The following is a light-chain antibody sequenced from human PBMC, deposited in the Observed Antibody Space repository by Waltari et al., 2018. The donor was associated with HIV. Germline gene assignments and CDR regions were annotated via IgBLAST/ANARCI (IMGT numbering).Light chain of an antibody. V-gene: IGLV2-14*03. CDR2: DVT. Sequence: SALTQPASVSGSPGRSVTISCTGSSGDIGSYDFVSWYQQFQGQAPRLILFDVTRLPSGVSHRCTGSKSGITASLTISGLQPEDAADYYCSAYESSNTPVLFGGGTKLTVL. CDR3: SAYESSNTPVL. CDR1: SGDIGSYDF. J-gene: IGLJ2*01.